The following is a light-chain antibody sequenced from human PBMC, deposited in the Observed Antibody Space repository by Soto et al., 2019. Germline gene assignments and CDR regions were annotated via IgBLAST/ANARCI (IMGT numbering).Light chain of an antibody. CDR2: DAS. CDR1: QSLSSY. Sequence: EIVLTQSPATLSLSPGERATLSCRASQSLSSYLAWYQQRPGQAPRLLIYDASNRATGVPARFSGSGSGTDFTLTISSLEPEDFAVYYCQQRSSWPPTFGQGTRLEIK. J-gene: IGKJ5*01. CDR3: QQRSSWPPT. V-gene: IGKV3-11*01.